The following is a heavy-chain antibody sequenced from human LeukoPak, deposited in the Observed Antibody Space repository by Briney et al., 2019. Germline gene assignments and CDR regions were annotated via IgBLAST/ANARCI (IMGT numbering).Heavy chain of an antibody. CDR2: ISGGGVAI. Sequence: GGSLRLSCAASGFTFSNHAMSWVRQAPGKGLQWVSAISGGGVAIYNADSVKGRFTISRDNSKNTLYLQMNSLRAEDTAVYYCAKDGFDYYDSSGYYYFNYWGQGTLVTVSS. V-gene: IGHV3-23*01. J-gene: IGHJ4*02. D-gene: IGHD3-22*01. CDR3: AKDGFDYYDSSGYYYFNY. CDR1: GFTFSNHA.